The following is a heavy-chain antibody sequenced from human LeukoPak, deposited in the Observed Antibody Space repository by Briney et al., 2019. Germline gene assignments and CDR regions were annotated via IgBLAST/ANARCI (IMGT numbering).Heavy chain of an antibody. CDR3: ATGAFDSSGYYYLFDY. D-gene: IGHD3-22*01. CDR1: GYTLTELS. CDR2: FDPEDGET. J-gene: IGHJ4*02. V-gene: IGHV1-24*01. Sequence: ASVKVSCKVSGYTLTELSMHWVRQAPGKGLEWMGGFDPEDGETIYAQKFQGRVTMTEDTSTDTAYMELSSLRSEDTAVYYCATGAFDSSGYYYLFDYWGQGTLVTVSS.